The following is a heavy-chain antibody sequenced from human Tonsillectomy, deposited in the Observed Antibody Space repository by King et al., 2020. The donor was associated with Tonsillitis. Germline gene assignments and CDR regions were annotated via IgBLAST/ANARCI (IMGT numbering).Heavy chain of an antibody. Sequence: QVQLVESGGGVVQPGRSGRLSCAASGFTFSTYGMHWVRQAPGKGLEWVAVISSDGYNRYYADSVKGRFTISRDNSKNTLYLQMNSLRADDTAVYYCAKDWLDVGLRIHYSMDVWGKGTTVTVSS. J-gene: IGHJ6*03. V-gene: IGHV3-30*18. CDR1: GFTFSTYG. D-gene: IGHD4-17*01. CDR2: ISSDGYNR. CDR3: AKDWLDVGLRIHYSMDV.